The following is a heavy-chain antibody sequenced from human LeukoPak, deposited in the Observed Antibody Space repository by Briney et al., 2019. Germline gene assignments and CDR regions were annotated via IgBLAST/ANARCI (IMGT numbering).Heavy chain of an antibody. CDR3: ARYWNAATAYDY. V-gene: IGHV4-59*01. J-gene: IGHJ4*02. CDR2: MSYSGRT. CDR1: GGSISTYY. Sequence: PSETLSLTCTVSGGSISTYYWTWIRQPPGKGLEWIGDMSYSGRTNHNPSLKSRLTISVDTSENQFSLKLSSVTAADTAVYYCARYWNAATAYDYWGQGTLVTVSS. D-gene: IGHD1-1*01.